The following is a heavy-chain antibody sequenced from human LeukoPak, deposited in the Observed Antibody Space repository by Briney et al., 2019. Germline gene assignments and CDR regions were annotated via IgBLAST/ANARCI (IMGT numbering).Heavy chain of an antibody. V-gene: IGHV3-30*18. CDR3: AKDFSSSWHDAFDI. Sequence: GRSLRLSCAASAFTLSSYCMHWVRPAHGKGLEWVAVISYEGSNKYYADSVKGRFTISRDNSKNTLYLQMNSLRAEDTAVYYCAKDFSSSWHDAFDIWGQGTMVTVSS. CDR2: ISYEGSNK. J-gene: IGHJ3*02. D-gene: IGHD6-13*01. CDR1: AFTLSSYC.